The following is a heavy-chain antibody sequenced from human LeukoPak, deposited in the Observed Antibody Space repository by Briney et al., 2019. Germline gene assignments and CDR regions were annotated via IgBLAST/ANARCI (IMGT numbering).Heavy chain of an antibody. J-gene: IGHJ4*02. CDR3: AKVGVWYTGSPDY. CDR2: ISGTGGST. CDR1: GFTFSPYA. D-gene: IGHD1-26*01. Sequence: GVSLRLSCAASGFTFSPYAMTWVRQAPGKGLECVSTISGTGGSTYFADSVQGRFTTSRDNSKNTLYLQMNSLRAEDTAVYYCAKVGVWYTGSPDYWGQGTLVTVSS. V-gene: IGHV3-23*01.